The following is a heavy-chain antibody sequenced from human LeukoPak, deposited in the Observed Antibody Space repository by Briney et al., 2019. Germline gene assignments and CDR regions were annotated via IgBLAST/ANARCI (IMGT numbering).Heavy chain of an antibody. CDR2: MNPNSGNT. J-gene: IGHJ5*02. D-gene: IGHD6-13*01. CDR3: TRGPSQQPLALGYWFDP. CDR1: GYTFTSYD. Sequence: ASVKVSCKASGYTFTSYDINWVRQATGQGLEWMGWMNPNSGNTGYEQKFQGRVTMTKNTSISTAYMELTSLRSEDTAVYYCTRGPSQQPLALGYWFDPWGQGTLVTVSS. V-gene: IGHV1-8*01.